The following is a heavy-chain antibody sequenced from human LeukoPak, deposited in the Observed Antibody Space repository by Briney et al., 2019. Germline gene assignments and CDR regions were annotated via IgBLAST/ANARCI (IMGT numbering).Heavy chain of an antibody. V-gene: IGHV3-48*04. J-gene: IGHJ4*02. CDR1: GFTFSSYW. CDR3: AKNPVSPMARGVVPNYYFDS. Sequence: GGSLRLSCAASGFTFSSYWMSWVRQAPGKGLEWISYISSSGSGSTKYYADSVKGRFTISRDNAKNSLYLQMNRLRVEDTAVYYCAKNPVSPMARGVVPNYYFDSWGQGTLVTVSS. D-gene: IGHD3-10*01. CDR2: ISSSGSGSTK.